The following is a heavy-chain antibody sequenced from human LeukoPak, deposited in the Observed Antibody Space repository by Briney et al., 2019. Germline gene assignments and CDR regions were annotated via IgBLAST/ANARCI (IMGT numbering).Heavy chain of an antibody. CDR1: GFTFSNSA. V-gene: IGHV3-30*01. CDR2: ISYDGNNK. D-gene: IGHD3-22*01. J-gene: IGHJ4*02. CDR3: ARDGQRGVVGITKGFFDY. Sequence: PGGSLRLSCAASGFTFSNSALHWVRQAPGKGLEWVAVISYDGNNKYYADSVKGRFTISRDKSKNMLYLQMNSLTAEDTAVYYCARDGQRGVVGITKGFFDYWGQGTLVTVSS.